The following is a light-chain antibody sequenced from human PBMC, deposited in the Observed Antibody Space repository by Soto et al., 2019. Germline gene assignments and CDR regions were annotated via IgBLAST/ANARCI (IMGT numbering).Light chain of an antibody. V-gene: IGKV1-33*01. CDR1: QDISRS. J-gene: IGKJ2*01. CDR3: QQYHSFPYT. Sequence: DIQMTPSPSSLSPSVGDRVIIACQASQDISRSLSWFQQKMGKAPNLLIYAASNLEAGVPSRFSGGGSGTNFSLIISSLQPEDVATYYCQQYHSFPYTFGRGTKL. CDR2: AAS.